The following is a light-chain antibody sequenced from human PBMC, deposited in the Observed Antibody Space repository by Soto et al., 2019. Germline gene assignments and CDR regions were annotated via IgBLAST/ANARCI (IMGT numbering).Light chain of an antibody. CDR1: NTAVGGYDR. V-gene: IGLV2-14*01. CDR2: EVY. J-gene: IGLJ3*02. CDR3: ILYIPSTTTHWV. Sequence: QSALTQPASVSGSPGQSITISCIGTNTAVGGYDRVSWYQHHPGKAPKMLIFEVYNRPSGISDRFSGSKSGDTASLTISGLQAEDEADYYCILYIPSTTTHWVFGGGTKLTVL.